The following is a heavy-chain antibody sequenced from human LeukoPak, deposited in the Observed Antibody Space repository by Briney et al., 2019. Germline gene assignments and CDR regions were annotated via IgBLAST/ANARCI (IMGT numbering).Heavy chain of an antibody. J-gene: IGHJ4*02. CDR1: GLTVSANC. CDR3: ARRYCSGDTCYFFDF. Sequence: GGSLRLSCAASGLTVSANCMSWARQAPGKGLEWVALIYSGGTIFYGDSVKGRFTISRDDSKNTLYVQMNSLRAEDTAVYYCARRYCSGDTCYFFDFWGQGTLVTVSS. D-gene: IGHD2-15*01. V-gene: IGHV3-53*01. CDR2: IYSGGTI.